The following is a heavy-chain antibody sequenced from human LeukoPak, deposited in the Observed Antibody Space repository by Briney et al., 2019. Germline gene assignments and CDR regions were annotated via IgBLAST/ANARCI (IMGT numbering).Heavy chain of an antibody. Sequence: PSETLSLTCAVYGGSFSGYYWSWIRQPPGKGLEWIGEINHSGSTNYNPSLKSRVTISVDTSKNQFSLKLSSVTAADSAVYYCARCSHGGNLHYYYYMDVWGKGTTVTVSS. CDR1: GGSFSGYY. D-gene: IGHD4-23*01. V-gene: IGHV4-34*01. CDR2: INHSGST. CDR3: ARCSHGGNLHYYYYMDV. J-gene: IGHJ6*03.